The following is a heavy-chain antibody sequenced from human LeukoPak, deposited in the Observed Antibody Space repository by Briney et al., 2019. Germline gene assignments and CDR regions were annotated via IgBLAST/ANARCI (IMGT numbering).Heavy chain of an antibody. CDR1: GYTFTSYD. Sequence: ASVKVSCKASGYTFTSYDINWVRQATGQGLEWMGWMNPNSGNTGYAQKFQGRVTITRNTSISTAYMELSSLRSEDTAVYYCARGQGSSGDFWRPRGDYYYMDVWGKGTTVTVSS. J-gene: IGHJ6*03. D-gene: IGHD3-3*01. V-gene: IGHV1-8*03. CDR2: MNPNSGNT. CDR3: ARGQGSSGDFWRPRGDYYYMDV.